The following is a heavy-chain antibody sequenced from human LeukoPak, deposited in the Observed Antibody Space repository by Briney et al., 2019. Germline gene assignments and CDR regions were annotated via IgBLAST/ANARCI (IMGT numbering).Heavy chain of an antibody. CDR1: GFTFSSYA. V-gene: IGHV3-23*01. CDR3: ASSLYSSGWYYFDY. CDR2: ISGSGGST. Sequence: GGSLRLSCAASGFTFSSYAMSWVRQAPGKGLEWVSAISGSGGSTYYADSVKGRFTISRDNSKNTLYLHMNSLRAEDTAAYYCASSLYSSGWYYFDYWGQGTLVTVSS. D-gene: IGHD6-19*01. J-gene: IGHJ4*02.